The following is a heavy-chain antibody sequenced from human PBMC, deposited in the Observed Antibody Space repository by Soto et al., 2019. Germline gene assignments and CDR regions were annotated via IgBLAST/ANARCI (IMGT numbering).Heavy chain of an antibody. J-gene: IGHJ4*02. CDR2: ISSSGSTI. Sequence: GGSLRLSCAASGFTFSDYYMSWIRQAPGKGLEWVSYISSSGSTIYYADSVKGRFTISRDNAKNSLYLQMNSLRAEDTAVYYCARDALLLWFGELLSQYYFDYWGQGTLVTVSS. CDR3: ARDALLLWFGELLSQYYFDY. CDR1: GFTFSDYY. V-gene: IGHV3-11*01. D-gene: IGHD3-10*01.